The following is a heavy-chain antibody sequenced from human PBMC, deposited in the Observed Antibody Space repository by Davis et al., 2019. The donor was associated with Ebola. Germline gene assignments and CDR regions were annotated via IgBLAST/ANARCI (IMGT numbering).Heavy chain of an antibody. CDR2: IYYSGSP. Sequence: MPSETLSLTCTVSGGSISSYYWSWIRQPPGKGLEWIGYIYYSGSPNYHPSLKSRVTISVDTSKNQFSLKLSSVTAADTAVYYCARLSSSSGLDYWGQGTLVTVSS. V-gene: IGHV4-59*08. J-gene: IGHJ4*02. CDR3: ARLSSSSGLDY. D-gene: IGHD6-19*01. CDR1: GGSISSYY.